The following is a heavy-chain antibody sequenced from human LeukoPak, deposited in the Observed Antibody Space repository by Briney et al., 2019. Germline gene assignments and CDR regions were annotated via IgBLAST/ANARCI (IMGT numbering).Heavy chain of an antibody. CDR1: GFTFSSYG. CDR2: ISYDGSNK. CDR3: AKDRTSCLDY. J-gene: IGHJ4*02. V-gene: IGHV3-30*18. Sequence: GGSLRVSCAASGFTFSSYGMHWVRQAPGKGLEWVAVISYDGSNKYYADSVKGRFTISRDNSKNTLYLQMNSLRAEDTAVYYCAKDRTSCLDYWGQGTLVTVSS. D-gene: IGHD2-2*01.